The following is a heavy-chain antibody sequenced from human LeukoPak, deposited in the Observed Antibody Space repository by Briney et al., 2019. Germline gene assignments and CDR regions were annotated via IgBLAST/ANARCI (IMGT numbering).Heavy chain of an antibody. CDR1: GGTFSSYA. J-gene: IGHJ5*02. V-gene: IGHV1-69*06. Sequence: ASVKVSCKASGGTFSSYAISWVRQAPGQGLEWMGGIIPIFGTANYAQKFQGGVTITADKSTSTAYMELSSLKSEDTAVYYCARDRGDIVVVPAAIWFDPWGQGTLVTVSS. CDR3: ARDRGDIVVVPAAIWFDP. CDR2: IIPIFGTA. D-gene: IGHD2-2*01.